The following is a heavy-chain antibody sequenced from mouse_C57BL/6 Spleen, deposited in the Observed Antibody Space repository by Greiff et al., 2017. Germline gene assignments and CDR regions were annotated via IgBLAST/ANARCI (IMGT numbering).Heavy chain of an antibody. CDR2: INPNNGGT. V-gene: IGHV1-18*01. J-gene: IGHJ2*01. D-gene: IGHD2-4*01. CDR1: GYTFTDYN. CDR3: ARRGYDYGLDY. Sequence: VQLQQSGPELVKPGASVKIPCKASGYTFTDYNMDWVKQSHGKSLEWIGDINPNNGGTNYNQKFKGKATLTVDKSSSTAYMELRSLTSEDTAVYYCARRGYDYGLDYWGQGTTLTVSS.